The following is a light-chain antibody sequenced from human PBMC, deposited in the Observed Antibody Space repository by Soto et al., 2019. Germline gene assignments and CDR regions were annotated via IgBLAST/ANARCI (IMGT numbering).Light chain of an antibody. Sequence: QSVLTQPPSASGSPGQSVTISCTGTRSDVGGYNYVSWYQQHPGKAPKLMIYEVNTRPSGVPDRFSGSKSGNTASLTVSGLQAEDEAHYYCSSYAGSDIVVFGGGTKLTVL. V-gene: IGLV2-8*01. CDR3: SSYAGSDIVV. CDR2: EVN. CDR1: RSDVGGYNY. J-gene: IGLJ2*01.